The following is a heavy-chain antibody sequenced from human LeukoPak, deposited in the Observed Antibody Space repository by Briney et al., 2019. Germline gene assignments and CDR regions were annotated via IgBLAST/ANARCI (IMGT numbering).Heavy chain of an antibody. CDR2: INHSGST. Sequence: SETLSLTCAVYGGSFSGYYWSWIRQPPGKGLEWIGEINHSGSTNYNPSLKSRVTISVDTSKNQFSLKLSSVTAADTAVYYCARHGDYDFWSGYQNGNWFDPWGQGTLVTVSS. CDR1: GGSFSGYY. D-gene: IGHD3-3*01. V-gene: IGHV4-34*01. CDR3: ARHGDYDFWSGYQNGNWFDP. J-gene: IGHJ5*02.